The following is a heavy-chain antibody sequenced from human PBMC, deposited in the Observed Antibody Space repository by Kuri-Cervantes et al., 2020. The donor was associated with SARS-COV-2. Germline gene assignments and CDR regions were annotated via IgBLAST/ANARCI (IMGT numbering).Heavy chain of an antibody. CDR2: ISHDGRDT. D-gene: IGHD3-10*01. CDR3: AKPGSVRGIIKEYYYGLDV. Sequence: GESLKISCVASEFNFRYYGMYWVRQAPGKGLEWVAHISHDGRDTHFRESVKGRFTVSRDNSKNTLYLQMNSLRLEDTGVYFCAKPGSVRGIIKEYYYGLDVWGQGTMVTVSS. J-gene: IGHJ6*02. CDR1: EFNFRYYG. V-gene: IGHV3-30*06.